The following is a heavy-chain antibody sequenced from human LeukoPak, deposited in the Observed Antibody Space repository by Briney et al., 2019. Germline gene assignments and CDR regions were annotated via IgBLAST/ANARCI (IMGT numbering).Heavy chain of an antibody. V-gene: IGHV3-23*01. J-gene: IGHJ6*02. D-gene: IGHD3-10*01. CDR3: ANDYGLGTYSRY. CDR1: GFRFSSYA. Sequence: SGGSLRLSCAVSGFRFSSYAMSWVRQAPGKGLEWVAVVSDSGDNTHYVNSVKGRFTISRDNSKNTLYLLMNSLRGEDTAVYYCANDYGLGTYSRYWGQGTTVTVSS. CDR2: VSDSGDNT.